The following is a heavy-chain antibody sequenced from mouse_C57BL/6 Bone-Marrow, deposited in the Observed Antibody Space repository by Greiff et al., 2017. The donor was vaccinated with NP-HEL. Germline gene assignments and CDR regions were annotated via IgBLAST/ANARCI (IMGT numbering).Heavy chain of an antibody. CDR3: ACEAWFAY. Sequence: VQLQQSGAELVKPGASVKLSCTASGFNFTDYYMHWVKQRTEQGLEWIGRIDPEDGETKYAPKFQGKATLTADTSSNTAYLQLSSLTSEDTAVYYCACEAWFAYWGQGTMVTVSA. V-gene: IGHV14-2*01. CDR1: GFNFTDYY. J-gene: IGHJ3*01. CDR2: IDPEDGET.